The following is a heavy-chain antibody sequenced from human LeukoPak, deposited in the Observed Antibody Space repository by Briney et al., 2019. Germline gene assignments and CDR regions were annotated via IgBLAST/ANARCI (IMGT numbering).Heavy chain of an antibody. CDR1: GFTFSIYW. J-gene: IGHJ6*02. V-gene: IGHV3-7*01. CDR3: ARDPRYYYYGMDV. Sequence: GGSLRLSCAASGFTFSIYWMSWVRQAPGKGLEWVANIKQDGSEKYYVDSVKGRFTISRDNAKNSLYLQMNSLRAEDTAVYYCARDPRYYYYGMDVWGQGTTVTVSS. CDR2: IKQDGSEK.